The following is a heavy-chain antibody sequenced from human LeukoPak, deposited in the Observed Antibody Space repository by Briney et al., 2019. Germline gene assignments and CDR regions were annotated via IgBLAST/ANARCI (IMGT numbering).Heavy chain of an antibody. D-gene: IGHD4-17*01. CDR1: GGTFSSYA. CDR2: IIPILGIA. CDR3: AREPKDYGDYPRPDY. J-gene: IGHJ4*02. Sequence: SVKVSCKASGGTFSSYAISWVRQAPGQGLEWMGRIIPILGIANYAQKFQGRVTITVDKSTSTAYMELSSLRSDDTAVYYCAREPKDYGDYPRPDYWGQGTLVTVSS. V-gene: IGHV1-69*04.